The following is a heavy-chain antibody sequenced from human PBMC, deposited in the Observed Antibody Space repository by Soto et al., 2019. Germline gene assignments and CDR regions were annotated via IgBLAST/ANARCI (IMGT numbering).Heavy chain of an antibody. J-gene: IGHJ4*02. CDR3: TSRIRTTNDY. D-gene: IGHD1-1*01. CDR2: VKTKTDGETT. V-gene: IGHV3-15*07. Sequence: EVQLVESGGGLVKPGGSLRLSCAASGFTFNNAWMNWVRQAPGKGLEWVGRVKTKTDGETTDYAAPAKGRFTILRDDSINTLYLQMNSLEIEDTAVYFCTSRIRTTNDYWGQGTLVTVSS. CDR1: GFTFNNAW.